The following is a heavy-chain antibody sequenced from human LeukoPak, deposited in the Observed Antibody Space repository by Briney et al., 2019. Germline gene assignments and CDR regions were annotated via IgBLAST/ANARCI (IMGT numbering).Heavy chain of an antibody. V-gene: IGHV3-23*01. D-gene: IGHD4-11*01. J-gene: IGHJ6*03. CDR2: IGGSGDST. CDR1: GFTFSSSA. Sequence: PGGSLRLSCAASGFTFSSSAMSWVRQAPGKGLEWVSSIGGSGDSTNHADSVKGRFSISGDNSKNTLYLQMNSLRAEDTAVHYWENGAYSNPNYYMDVLGKGTTVTVSS. CDR3: ENGAYSNPNYYMDV.